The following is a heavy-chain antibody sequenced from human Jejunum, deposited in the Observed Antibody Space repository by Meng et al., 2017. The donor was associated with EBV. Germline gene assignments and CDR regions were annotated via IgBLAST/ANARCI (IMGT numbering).Heavy chain of an antibody. V-gene: IGHV1-2*04. J-gene: IGHJ4*02. CDR3: VVLPGSVVAF. D-gene: IGHD2-21*01. CDR1: GYTFTGYY. Sequence: QVQLVQSGXEVKKXXXSVKVSCKASGYTFTGYYLHWVRQAPGQGLEWMGWINPNSGATNYAQKFQGWVTMTRDTSISTAYMELSRLKSDDAAVYYCVVLPGSVVAFWAQGTLVTVSS. CDR2: INPNSGAT.